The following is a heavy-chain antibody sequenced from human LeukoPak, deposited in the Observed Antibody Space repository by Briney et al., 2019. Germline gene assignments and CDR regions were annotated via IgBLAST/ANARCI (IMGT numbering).Heavy chain of an antibody. CDR3: ATTSGYNYDYVVD. D-gene: IGHD5-18*01. V-gene: IGHV3-33*01. CDR1: GFVFSSYG. J-gene: IGHJ4*02. Sequence: GKSLRLSCAASGFVFSSYGMHWVRQAPGKGLEWVAVIWYDGSNKFYADSVKGRFTISRDNSKNTLSLQMTSLRVEDTAVYYCATTSGYNYDYVVDWGQGTLVTVSS. CDR2: IWYDGSNK.